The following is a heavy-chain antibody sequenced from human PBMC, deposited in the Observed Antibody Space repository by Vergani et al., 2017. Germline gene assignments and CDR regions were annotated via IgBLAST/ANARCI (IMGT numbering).Heavy chain of an antibody. V-gene: IGHV3-30*03. CDR2: ISYDGTQK. CDR1: GYTSSYYG. CDR3: ATKSCGTPGCQIGYFRE. J-gene: IGHJ1*01. D-gene: IGHD1-1*01. Sequence: QVHLVESGGGVFQPGRSLRLSCVVSGYTSSYYGMHWVRQAPGKGLEWVAVISYDGTQKYYADSVKGRFTISRDNSKSTLYLQMNSLRTEDTAVYYCATKSCGTPGCQIGYFREWGQGTLVTVSS.